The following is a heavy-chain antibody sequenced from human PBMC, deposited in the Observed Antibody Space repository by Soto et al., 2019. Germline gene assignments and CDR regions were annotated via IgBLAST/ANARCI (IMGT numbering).Heavy chain of an antibody. CDR3: ARAMDQWFQPPDAFDI. D-gene: IGHD3-22*01. Sequence: GGSLRLSCAASGFTFSSYAMHWVRQAPGKGLEWVAVISYDGSNKYYADSVKGRFTISRDNSKNTLYLQMNSLRAEDTAVYYCARAMDQWFQPPDAFDIWGQGTMVTVSS. V-gene: IGHV3-30-3*01. CDR1: GFTFSSYA. CDR2: ISYDGSNK. J-gene: IGHJ3*02.